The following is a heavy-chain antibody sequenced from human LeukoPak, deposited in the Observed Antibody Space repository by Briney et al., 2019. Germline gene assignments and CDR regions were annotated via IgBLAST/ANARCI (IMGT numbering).Heavy chain of an antibody. Sequence: PSETLSLTCTVSGGSIISYYWSWIRQPPGKGLEWIGYIYYSGSTNYNPSLKSRVTISVDTSKNQFSPKLSSVTAADTAVYYCARSRALYSSGWYSLDYWGQGTLVTVSS. J-gene: IGHJ4*02. CDR2: IYYSGST. D-gene: IGHD6-19*01. CDR1: GGSIISYY. CDR3: ARSRALYSSGWYSLDY. V-gene: IGHV4-59*01.